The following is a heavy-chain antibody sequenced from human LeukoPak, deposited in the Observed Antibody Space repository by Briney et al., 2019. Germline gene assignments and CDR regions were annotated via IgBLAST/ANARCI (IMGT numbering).Heavy chain of an antibody. CDR3: AHDTSGYAYYFDY. Sequence: GGSLRLSCTTSGFTFGEFAMSWFRQAPGKGPEWVGFIRSKRNGRTTECAASVKGRFTFSSDDSRRVACLQMNSLTTEDTAVYYCAHDTSGYAYYFDYWGQGTVVTVSS. V-gene: IGHV3-49*03. CDR1: GFTFGEFA. CDR2: IRSKRNGRTT. D-gene: IGHD3-22*01. J-gene: IGHJ4*02.